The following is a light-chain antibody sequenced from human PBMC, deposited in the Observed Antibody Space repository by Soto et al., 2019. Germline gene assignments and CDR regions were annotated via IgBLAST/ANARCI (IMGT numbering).Light chain of an antibody. V-gene: IGLV2-8*01. J-gene: IGLJ2*01. CDR2: EVD. CDR1: SSDVGGYKF. Sequence: QSVLTQPPSASGSPGQSVTISCTGTSSDVGGYKFVSWYQQHPGKAPKLMIFEVDKRPSGVPDRFSGSKSGNTAYLAVSGLQAEDEEDYYCTSSAGSNNLLFGGGTKLTVL. CDR3: TSSAGSNNLL.